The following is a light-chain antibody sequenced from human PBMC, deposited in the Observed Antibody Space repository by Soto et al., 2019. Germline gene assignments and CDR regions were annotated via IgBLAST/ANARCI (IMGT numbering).Light chain of an antibody. CDR1: SSDVGGYNY. Sequence: QSTLTQHPCASGSPGQSLTISCTGTSSDVGGYNYVSWYQQHPGKAPKLMIYEVSKRPSGVPDRFSGSKSGNTASLTVSGLQAEDEADYYCSSYAGSNNFVVFGGGTKVTVL. CDR3: SSYAGSNNFVV. V-gene: IGLV2-8*01. J-gene: IGLJ2*01. CDR2: EVS.